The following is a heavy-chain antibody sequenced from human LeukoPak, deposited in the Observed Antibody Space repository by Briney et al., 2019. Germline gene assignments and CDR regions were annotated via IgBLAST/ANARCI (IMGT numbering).Heavy chain of an antibody. CDR2: IYYSGTT. V-gene: IGHV4-61*01. Sequence: SETLSLTCTVSGDSVSSDSYYWSWIRQPPGKGLEWIGYIYYSGTTKQNPSLKSRVTLSVDTSKNQLYLKLNSVTAADTAVYYCARDSRGYYDSSGYFDRWGQGTLVTVSS. CDR1: GDSVSSDSYY. J-gene: IGHJ4*02. D-gene: IGHD3-22*01. CDR3: ARDSRGYYDSSGYFDR.